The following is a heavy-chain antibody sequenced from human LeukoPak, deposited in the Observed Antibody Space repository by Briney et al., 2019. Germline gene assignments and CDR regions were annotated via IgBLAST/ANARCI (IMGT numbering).Heavy chain of an antibody. J-gene: IGHJ4*02. Sequence: PGGSLRLSCAASGFTFSSYGMHWVRQAPGKGLEWVAFIRYDGSNKYYADSVKGRFTISRDNSKNTLYLQMNSLRAEDTAVYYCAKVKGLDGGSYDYWGQGTLVTVSS. CDR2: IRYDGSNK. D-gene: IGHD2-15*01. V-gene: IGHV3-30*02. CDR1: GFTFSSYG. CDR3: AKVKGLDGGSYDY.